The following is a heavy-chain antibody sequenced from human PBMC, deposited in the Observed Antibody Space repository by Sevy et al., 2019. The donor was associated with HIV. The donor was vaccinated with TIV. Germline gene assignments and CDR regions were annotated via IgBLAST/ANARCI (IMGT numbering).Heavy chain of an antibody. J-gene: IGHJ6*03. Sequence: SETLSLTCTVSGGSISSYYWSWIWQSPGKGLEWIGDIYYNSGGTNYNPSLKSRVTISVDTSKNQFSLKLSSVTAADTAVYYCARGTAAAAPAYYYWYYMDVWAKGTTVTVSS. CDR2: IYYNSGGT. CDR3: ARGTAAAAPAYYYWYYMDV. CDR1: GGSISSYY. D-gene: IGHD6-13*01. V-gene: IGHV4-59*01.